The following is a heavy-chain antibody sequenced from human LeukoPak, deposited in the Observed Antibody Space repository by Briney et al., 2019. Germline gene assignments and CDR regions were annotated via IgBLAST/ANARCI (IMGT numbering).Heavy chain of an antibody. V-gene: IGHV3-53*01. Sequence: GSLRLSCAASGFTVSSNYISWVRQAPGKGLEWVSVIYSGGSTYYADSVKGRFTISRDNSKNTLYLQMNSLRAEDTAVYYCAKDYAVGSIDYWGQGTLVTVSS. CDR1: GFTVSSNY. J-gene: IGHJ4*02. CDR2: IYSGGST. D-gene: IGHD3-16*01. CDR3: AKDYAVGSIDY.